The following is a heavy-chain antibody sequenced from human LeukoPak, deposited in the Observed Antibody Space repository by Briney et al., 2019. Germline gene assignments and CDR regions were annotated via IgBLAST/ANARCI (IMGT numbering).Heavy chain of an antibody. CDR1: GGTFSSYA. Sequence: GSSVKVSCKASGGTFSSYAISWVRQAPGQGLEWMGIINPSGGSTSYAQKFQGRVTMTRDTSTSTVYMELSSLRSEDTAVYYCARGSLRLGELSYPWFDYWGQGTLVTVSS. D-gene: IGHD3-16*02. V-gene: IGHV1-46*01. CDR3: ARGSLRLGELSYPWFDY. CDR2: INPSGGST. J-gene: IGHJ4*02.